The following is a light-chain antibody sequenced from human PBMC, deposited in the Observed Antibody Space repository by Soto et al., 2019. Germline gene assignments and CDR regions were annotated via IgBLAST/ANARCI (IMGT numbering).Light chain of an antibody. CDR1: ERIYSAY. Sequence: EVVLTQSPGTLSLARGERATLSCRAIERIYSAYLGWYQQKPGQAPRLLIYGTSNRATGIPARFSGSGSGTDFTLTISSLEPEDFAVYYCQQRSNWPLITFGQGTRLEIK. J-gene: IGKJ5*01. V-gene: IGKV3-11*01. CDR2: GTS. CDR3: QQRSNWPLIT.